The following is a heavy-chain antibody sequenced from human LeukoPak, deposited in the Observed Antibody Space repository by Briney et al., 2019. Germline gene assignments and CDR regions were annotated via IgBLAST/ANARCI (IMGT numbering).Heavy chain of an antibody. CDR2: ISKDSGDK. V-gene: IGHV3-48*02. CDR3: ARDFRGNYSIDY. D-gene: IGHD1-26*01. CDR1: GFIFSDYW. J-gene: IGHJ4*02. Sequence: GGSLRLSCAASGFIFSDYWMNWVRQVPGKGLEWVSHISKDSGDKHYIDSVKGRFTISRDNAKNSLYLQMSSLRDEDTAVYYCARDFRGNYSIDYWGQGTLVTVSS.